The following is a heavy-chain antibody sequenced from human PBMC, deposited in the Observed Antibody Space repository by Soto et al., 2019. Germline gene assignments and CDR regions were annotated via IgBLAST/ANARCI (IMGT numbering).Heavy chain of an antibody. CDR3: ANGDDFWSGPALYYYGMDV. J-gene: IGHJ6*02. CDR2: IIPIFGTA. D-gene: IGHD3-3*01. CDR1: GGTFSSYA. V-gene: IGHV1-69*13. Sequence: WASVKVSCKASGGTFSSYAISWVRQAPGQGLEWMGGIIPIFGTANYAQKFQGRVTITADESTSTAYMELSSLRSEDTAVYYCANGDDFWSGPALYYYGMDVWGQGTTVTVSS.